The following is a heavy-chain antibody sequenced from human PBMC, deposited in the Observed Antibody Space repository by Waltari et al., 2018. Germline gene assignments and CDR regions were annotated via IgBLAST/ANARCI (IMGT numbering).Heavy chain of an antibody. J-gene: IGHJ4*02. D-gene: IGHD4-4*01. CDR1: GGSFSGYY. CDR2: INHSGST. V-gene: IGHV4-34*01. CDR3: ARGKRETTRFDY. Sequence: QVQLQQWGAGLLKPSETLSLTCAVYGGSFSGYYWSWIRQPPGKGLEWIGEINHSGSTNYNPSLKSRVTISVDTSKNQFSLKLSSVTAADTAVYYCARGKRETTRFDYWGQGTLVTFSS.